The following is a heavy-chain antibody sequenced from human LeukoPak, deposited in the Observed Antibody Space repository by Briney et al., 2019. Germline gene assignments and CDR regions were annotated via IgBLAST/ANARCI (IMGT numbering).Heavy chain of an antibody. V-gene: IGHV1-69*13. J-gene: IGHJ4*02. CDR1: GGTFSSYA. CDR2: IIPIFGTA. CDR3: ARDFSYDSSGYWFY. Sequence: SVKVSCKDSGGTFSSYAISWVRQAPGQGLEWMGGIIPIFGTANYAQKFQGRVTITADESTSTAYMELSSLRSEDTAVYYCARDFSYDSSGYWFYWGQGTLVTVSS. D-gene: IGHD3-22*01.